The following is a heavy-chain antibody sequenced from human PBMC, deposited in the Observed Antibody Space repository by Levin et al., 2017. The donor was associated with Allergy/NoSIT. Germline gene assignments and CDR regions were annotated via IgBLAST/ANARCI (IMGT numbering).Heavy chain of an antibody. CDR1: GFTFSNSW. D-gene: IGHD6-19*01. CDR2: INQDGSEK. J-gene: IGHJ2*01. CDR3: AKIPQWLVGARYFDL. Sequence: GGSLRLSCAASGFTFSNSWMSWVRQTPGKGLEWVANINQDGSEKFYVDSVRGRFAISRDNAKNSLYLHMNSLRAEDTAVYYCAKIPQWLVGARYFDLWGRGTLVTVSS. V-gene: IGHV3-7*01.